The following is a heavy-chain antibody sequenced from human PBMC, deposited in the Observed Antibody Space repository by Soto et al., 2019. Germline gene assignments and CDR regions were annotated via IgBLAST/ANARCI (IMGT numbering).Heavy chain of an antibody. V-gene: IGHV3-48*02. CDR1: GFTFSGYS. CDR2: ISSSSSTI. CDR3: ARGSSSWLRDHDY. J-gene: IGHJ4*02. D-gene: IGHD2-2*01. Sequence: GGSLRFACAASGFTFSGYSMNWVRQAPGKGLEWVSYISSSSSTIYYADSVKGRFTISRDNAKNSLYLQMNSLRDEDTAVYYCARGSSSWLRDHDYWGQGTLVTVSS.